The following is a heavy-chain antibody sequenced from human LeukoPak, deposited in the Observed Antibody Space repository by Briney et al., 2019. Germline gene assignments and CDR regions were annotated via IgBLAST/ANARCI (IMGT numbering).Heavy chain of an antibody. Sequence: ASVKVSCKASGYTFTGYYMHWVRQAPGQGLEWMGWMNPNSGNTGYAQKFQGRVTMTRNTSISTAYMELSSLRSEDTAVYYCAKSGVRGVIVFPFDYWGQGTLVTVSS. J-gene: IGHJ4*02. CDR2: MNPNSGNT. V-gene: IGHV1-8*02. D-gene: IGHD3-10*02. CDR1: GYTFTGYY. CDR3: AKSGVRGVIVFPFDY.